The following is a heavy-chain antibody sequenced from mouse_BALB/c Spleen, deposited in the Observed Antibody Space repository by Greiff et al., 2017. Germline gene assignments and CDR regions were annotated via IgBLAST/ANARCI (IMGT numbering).Heavy chain of an antibody. J-gene: IGHJ2*01. CDR3: ARRITTAFDY. Sequence: QVQLKESGAELVKPGASVKLSCKASGYTFTSYWMHWVKQRPGQGLEWIGEINPSNGRTNYNEKFKSKATLTVDKSSSTAYMQLSSLTSEDSAVYYCARRITTAFDYWGQGTTLTVSS. CDR1: GYTFTSYW. V-gene: IGHV1S81*02. CDR2: INPSNGRT. D-gene: IGHD1-2*01.